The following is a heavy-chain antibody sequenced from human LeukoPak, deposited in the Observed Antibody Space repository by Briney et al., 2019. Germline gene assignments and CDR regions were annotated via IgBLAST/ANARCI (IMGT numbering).Heavy chain of an antibody. Sequence: GESLQISCQGSGYSFTSYWIGWVRQMPGKGLEWMGIIYPGDSDTRCSPSFQGQVTISADKSISTAYLQWSSLKASDTAMYYCASSYDSSGYYYVLDYWGQGTLVTVSS. CDR2: IYPGDSDT. J-gene: IGHJ4*02. D-gene: IGHD3-22*01. CDR1: GYSFTSYW. CDR3: ASSYDSSGYYYVLDY. V-gene: IGHV5-51*01.